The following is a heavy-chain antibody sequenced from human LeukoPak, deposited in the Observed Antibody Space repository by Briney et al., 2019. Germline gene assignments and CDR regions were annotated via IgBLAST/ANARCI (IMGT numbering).Heavy chain of an antibody. CDR3: AREPDDYYYYMDV. V-gene: IGHV4-4*07. CDR1: GGSISSYY. J-gene: IGHJ6*03. CDR2: IYTSGST. D-gene: IGHD3-3*01. Sequence: PSETLSLTCTVSGGSISSYYWSWIRQPAGKGLERIGRIYTSGSTNYNPSLKSRVTISVDKSKNQFSLKLSSVTAADTAVYYCAREPDDYYYYMDVWGKGTTVTVSS.